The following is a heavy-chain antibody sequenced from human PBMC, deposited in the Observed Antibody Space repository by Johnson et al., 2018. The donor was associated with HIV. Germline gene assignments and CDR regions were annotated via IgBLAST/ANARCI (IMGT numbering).Heavy chain of an antibody. CDR2: ISWNGGST. Sequence: VQLVESGGGVVQPGGSLRLSCAVSGFTFDDFAMHWVRQAPGKGLEWVSLISWNGGSTGYADSVNGRFTISRDNAKNFWYLQMNSLRAEDTALDYCARGYYYDSSVYYDAFDVWGQGTVLTVSS. CDR1: GFTFDDFA. CDR3: ARGYYYDSSVYYDAFDV. V-gene: IGHV3-20*04. J-gene: IGHJ3*01. D-gene: IGHD3-22*01.